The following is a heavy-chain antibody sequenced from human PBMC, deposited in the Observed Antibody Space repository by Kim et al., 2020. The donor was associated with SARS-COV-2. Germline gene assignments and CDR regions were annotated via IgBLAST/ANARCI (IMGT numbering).Heavy chain of an antibody. CDR2: INPSGGST. CDR1: GYTFTSYY. D-gene: IGHD6-13*01. J-gene: IGHJ4*02. Sequence: ASVKVSCKASGYTFTSYYMHWVRQAPGQGLEWMGIINPSGGSTSYAQKFQGRVTMTRDTSTSTVYMELSSLRSEDTAVYYCARAASIVSGTAKPIDYWGQGTLVTVSS. CDR3: ARAASIVSGTAKPIDY. V-gene: IGHV1-46*01.